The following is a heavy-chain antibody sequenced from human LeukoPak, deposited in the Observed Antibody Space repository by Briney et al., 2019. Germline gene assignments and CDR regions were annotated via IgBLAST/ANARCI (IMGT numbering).Heavy chain of an antibody. CDR3: AKGAEPVVYSSGSFDY. V-gene: IGHV3-43*01. D-gene: IGHD6-19*01. CDR2: ISWDGGST. J-gene: IGHJ4*02. Sequence: GGSLRLSCAASGFTFDDYTLHCVRQAPGKGLEWVSLISWDGGSTYYADSVKVRFTISRDNSKNSLYLQMNTLRTEDSALYYCAKGAEPVVYSSGSFDYWGQGTLVTVSS. CDR1: GFTFDDYT.